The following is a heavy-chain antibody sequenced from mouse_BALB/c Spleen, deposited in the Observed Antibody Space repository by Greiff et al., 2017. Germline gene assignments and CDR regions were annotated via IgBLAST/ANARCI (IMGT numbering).Heavy chain of an antibody. CDR1: GYAFTHYL. D-gene: IGHD1-1*01. Sequence: VQLQQSGAELVRPGTSVKVSCKASGYAFTHYLIEWVKQRPGQGLEWIGVINPGSGGTNYNEKFKGKATLTADKSSSTAYMQLSSLTSDDSAVYFCARDGSHYYAMDYWGQGTSVTVSS. J-gene: IGHJ4*01. CDR3: ARDGSHYYAMDY. CDR2: INPGSGGT. V-gene: IGHV1-54*01.